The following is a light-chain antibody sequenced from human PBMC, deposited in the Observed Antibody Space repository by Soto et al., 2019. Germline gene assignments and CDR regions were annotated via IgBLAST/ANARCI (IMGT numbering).Light chain of an antibody. Sequence: EIVMTQSPLSLPVTPGEPASISCRSTQSLLHNNGRNYLDWYLQKPGQSPQLLIFLGSNRASGVPDRFSGSGSGTDFTLKISRVEAEDVGVYYCMQALKTWTFGQGTKVDIK. CDR2: LGS. V-gene: IGKV2-28*01. CDR3: MQALKTWT. CDR1: QSLLHNNGRNY. J-gene: IGKJ1*01.